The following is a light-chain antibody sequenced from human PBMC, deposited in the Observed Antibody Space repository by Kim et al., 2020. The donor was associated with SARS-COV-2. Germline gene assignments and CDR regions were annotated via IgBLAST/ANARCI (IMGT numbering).Light chain of an antibody. CDR1: QSVYNY. V-gene: IGKV3-11*01. Sequence: EIALTQSPATLSLSPGERATLSCRASQSVYNYLAWYQQKPGQAPRLLIYDAFNRATGIPARFSGSGSGTDFTLTISSLEPEDFAVYYCHQRYIWPQAFGQGTEVDIK. CDR3: HQRYIWPQA. J-gene: IGKJ1*01. CDR2: DAF.